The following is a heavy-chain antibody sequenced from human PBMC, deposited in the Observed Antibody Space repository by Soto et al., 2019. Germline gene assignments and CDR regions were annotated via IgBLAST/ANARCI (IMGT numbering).Heavy chain of an antibody. Sequence: SETLSLTCNVSGSISTYYLMWIRQPPGKGLEWIGYISYSGTTNYSPSLENRVTISIDTSKKQLSLKLSSVTTADTATYYCARDSRTGCSSTDCYMSWGRGILVTVSS. CDR3: ARDSRTGCSSTDCYMS. CDR2: ISYSGTT. D-gene: IGHD2-2*01. J-gene: IGHJ5*02. V-gene: IGHV4-59*01. CDR1: GSISTYY.